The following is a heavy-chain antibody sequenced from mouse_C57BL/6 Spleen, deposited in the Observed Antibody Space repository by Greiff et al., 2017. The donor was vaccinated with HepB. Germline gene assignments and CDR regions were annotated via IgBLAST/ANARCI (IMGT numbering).Heavy chain of an antibody. CDR2: IWSGGST. V-gene: IGHV2-2*01. Sequence: QVQLQQSGPGLVQPSQRLSITCTVSGFSLTSYGVHWVRQSPGKGLEWLGVIWSGGSTDYNAAFISRLSISKDNSKSQVFFKMNSLQADDTAIYYCARDRSIYYDYDGYFDVWGTGTTVTVSS. J-gene: IGHJ1*03. CDR1: GFSLTSYG. CDR3: ARDRSIYYDYDGYFDV. D-gene: IGHD2-4*01.